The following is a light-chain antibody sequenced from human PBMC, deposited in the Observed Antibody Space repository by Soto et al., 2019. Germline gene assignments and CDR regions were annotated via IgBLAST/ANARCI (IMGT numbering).Light chain of an antibody. CDR3: QQYNSYWT. CDR2: KAS. V-gene: IGKV1-5*03. J-gene: IGKJ1*01. Sequence: IQMTQSASTLSASVGDRVTITCRASQSISSWLAWYQQKPGKAPNLLIYKASSLEGGVPSRFSGSASGTESTLTISSLKPDDFATYYCQQYNSYWTFGQGTKVDIK. CDR1: QSISSW.